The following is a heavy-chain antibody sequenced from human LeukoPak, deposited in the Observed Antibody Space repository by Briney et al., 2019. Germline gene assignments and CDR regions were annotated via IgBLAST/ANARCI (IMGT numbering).Heavy chain of an antibody. CDR2: IKGDASEK. CDR3: ARQAGVT. D-gene: IGHD6-19*01. V-gene: IGHV3-7*01. J-gene: IGHJ5*02. Sequence: GGSLTLSCAVSGFSINNYWMTWFRQAPGKGLECVAHIKGDASEKYYFDSVKGRFTISRDNAKNSLYLQMNSLRSEDTAVYYCARQAGVTWGQGTRDTVSS. CDR1: GFSINNYW.